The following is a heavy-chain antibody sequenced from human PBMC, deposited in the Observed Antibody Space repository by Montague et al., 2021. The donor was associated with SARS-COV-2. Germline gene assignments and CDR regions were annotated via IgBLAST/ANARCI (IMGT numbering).Heavy chain of an antibody. Sequence: SETLSLTCNVSGASITRSDYYWAWIRQPPGKGLEWIGSIHYIGNTCYNPSLKSRVTISVDTSKNQFSLKLRSVIAADTAVHYCASLLPDGTVVATDILFDAWGQGTLVTVSS. CDR2: IHYIGNT. D-gene: IGHD2-21*02. CDR3: ASLLPDGTVVATDILFDA. CDR1: GASITRSDYY. V-gene: IGHV4-39*01. J-gene: IGHJ4*02.